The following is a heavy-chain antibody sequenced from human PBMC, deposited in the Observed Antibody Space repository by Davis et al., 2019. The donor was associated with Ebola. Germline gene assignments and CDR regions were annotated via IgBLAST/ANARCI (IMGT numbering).Heavy chain of an antibody. Sequence: GESLKISCAASGFTVSSNYMSWVRQAPGKGLEWVSVIYSGGSTYYADSVKGRFTISRDNSKNTLYLQMNSLRAEDTAVYYCARGFGFRISTSYYAVGFDYWGQGTLVTVSS. CDR1: GFTVSSNY. J-gene: IGHJ4*02. CDR3: ARGFGFRISTSYYAVGFDY. V-gene: IGHV3-53*01. CDR2: IYSGGST. D-gene: IGHD2-2*01.